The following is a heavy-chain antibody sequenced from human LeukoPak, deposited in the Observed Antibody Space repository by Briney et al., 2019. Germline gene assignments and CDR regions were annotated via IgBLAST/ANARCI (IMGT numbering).Heavy chain of an antibody. V-gene: IGHV4-34*01. CDR2: IHHSGGT. CDR1: GESMIGHD. CDR3: ARATASGSGRAYDH. D-gene: IGHD3-10*01. Sequence: SETLSLTCAVYGESMIGHDWTWIRQAPGKRLEWIGEIHHSGGTNSNPSLKNRLTMSIDMSKNQFSLKLKSVTAADTAVYYCARATASGSGRAYDHWAQGNLVPVSS. J-gene: IGHJ4*02.